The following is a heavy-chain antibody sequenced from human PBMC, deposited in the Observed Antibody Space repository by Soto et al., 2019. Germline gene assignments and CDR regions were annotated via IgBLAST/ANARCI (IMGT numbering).Heavy chain of an antibody. CDR3: ARDKITGLFDY. CDR1: GGSISSYY. V-gene: IGHV4-59*12. D-gene: IGHD2-8*02. J-gene: IGHJ4*02. CDR2: INYSGST. Sequence: TSETLSLTCTVSGGSISSYYWNWIRQPPGTGLEWIGYINYSGSTNYNPSLKSRVTISVDTSKNQFSLKLTSVTAADTAVYYCARDKITGLFDYWGQGTLVTVSS.